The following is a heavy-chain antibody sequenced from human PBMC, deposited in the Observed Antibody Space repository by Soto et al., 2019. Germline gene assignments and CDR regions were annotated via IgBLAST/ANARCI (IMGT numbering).Heavy chain of an antibody. CDR3: ARDRDYYYDNSDNYHYHYGMDV. Sequence: SETLSLTCTVSGGSITSYYWSCIRQPPGKGLEWIGNIYYSGNTKYNPSLKSRVTISVDTATSTAYMEMRSLRSDDTAVYYCARDRDYYYDNSDNYHYHYGMDVWGQGTTVTVSS. V-gene: IGHV4-59*01. J-gene: IGHJ6*02. CDR1: GGSITSYY. CDR2: IYYSGNT. D-gene: IGHD3-22*01.